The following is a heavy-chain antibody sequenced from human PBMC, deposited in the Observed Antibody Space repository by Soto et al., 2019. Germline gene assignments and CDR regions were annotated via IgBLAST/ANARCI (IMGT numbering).Heavy chain of an antibody. J-gene: IGHJ3*01. V-gene: IGHV4-59*02. CDR2: VYDSGST. CDR1: GASVINDY. Sequence: SETLSLTCTVTGASVINDYWNWIRQPPGKGLEWIGFVYDSGSTSYNSSLKSRLTISVDTSKNQSSLKLSSVTAADTAVYYCVRQVGATGSYSYAVWGQGTMVT. CDR3: VRQVGATGSYSYAV. D-gene: IGHD1-26*01.